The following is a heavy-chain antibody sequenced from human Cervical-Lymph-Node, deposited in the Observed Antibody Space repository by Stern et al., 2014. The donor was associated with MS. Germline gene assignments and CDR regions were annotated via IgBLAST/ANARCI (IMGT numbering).Heavy chain of an antibody. V-gene: IGHV5-51*01. CDR3: ARSPYDYVWGSYRYFYYFDY. CDR1: GYSFTSYW. D-gene: IGHD3-16*02. CDR2: IYPGDSDT. J-gene: IGHJ4*02. Sequence: VQLVQSGAEVKKPGESLKISCKGSGYSFTSYWIGWVRQMPGKGLEWMGIIYPGDSDTRYSPSFQGQVTISADKSISTAYLQWSSLKASDTAMYYCARSPYDYVWGSYRYFYYFDYWGQGTLVTVSS.